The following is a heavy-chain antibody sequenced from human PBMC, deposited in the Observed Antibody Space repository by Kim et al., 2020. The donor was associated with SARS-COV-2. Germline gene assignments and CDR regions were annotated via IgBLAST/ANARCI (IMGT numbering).Heavy chain of an antibody. Sequence: AQKLQGRVTMTTDTSTSTAYMELRSLRSDDTAVYYCASCPYDSRLKEFDPWGQGTLVTVSS. V-gene: IGHV1-18*01. D-gene: IGHD3-22*01. CDR3: ASCPYDSRLKEFDP. J-gene: IGHJ5*02.